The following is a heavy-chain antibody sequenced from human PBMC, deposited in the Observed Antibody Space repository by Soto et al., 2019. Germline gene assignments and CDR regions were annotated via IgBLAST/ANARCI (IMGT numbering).Heavy chain of an antibody. D-gene: IGHD2-2*01. CDR2: IDPSDSYT. J-gene: IGHJ6*02. Sequence: GESLKISCKGSGYSFTSYWISWVRQMPGKGLEWMGRIDPSDSYTNYSPSFQGHVTISAVKSISTAYLQWSSLKASDTAMYYCARNLVPAANYYYYGMDVWGQGNTVTVSS. CDR1: GYSFTSYW. CDR3: ARNLVPAANYYYYGMDV. V-gene: IGHV5-10-1*01.